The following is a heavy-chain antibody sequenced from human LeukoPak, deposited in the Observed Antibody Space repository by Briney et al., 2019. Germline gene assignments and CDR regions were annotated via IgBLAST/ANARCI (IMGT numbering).Heavy chain of an antibody. J-gene: IGHJ4*02. CDR1: GFTFSSYS. V-gene: IGHV3-48*02. CDR3: ARDPHSLDY. Sequence: TGGSLRLSCEASGFTFSSYSMNWVRQAPGKRLEWVAYIRSSGSPIYYADSVRGRFTISRDNARNSLYLQMNSLRDEDTAVYYCARDPHSLDYWGPGILVTVSS. CDR2: IRSSGSPI.